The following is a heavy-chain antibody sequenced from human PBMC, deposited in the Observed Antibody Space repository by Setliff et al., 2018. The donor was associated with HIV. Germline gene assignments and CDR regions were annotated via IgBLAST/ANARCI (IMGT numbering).Heavy chain of an antibody. CDR2: IYPDDFDT. Sequence: GESLKISCPGSGYSFSRHWIAWVRQMPGKGLEWMGIIYPDDFDTRYSPSFEGHVTISADKSLSTAYLQWSSLKASDTAMYYCARQSGDYTVTTYYMDVWGKGTTVTVSS. V-gene: IGHV5-51*01. J-gene: IGHJ6*03. CDR3: ARQSGDYTVTTYYMDV. CDR1: GYSFSRHW. D-gene: IGHD4-17*01.